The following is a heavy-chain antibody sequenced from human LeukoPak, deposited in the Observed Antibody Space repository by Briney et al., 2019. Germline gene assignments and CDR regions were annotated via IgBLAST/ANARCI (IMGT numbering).Heavy chain of an antibody. D-gene: IGHD1-26*01. Sequence: GGSLRLSCAASGFTFTDYWMTWVRQVPGKGLEWVANIHKAGAESYYVDSVKGRFAISRDNAKNSLYLQLSSLRVDDTAVYYCARVGTWELQRVFDYWGQGTLVTVSS. CDR1: GFTFTDYW. CDR2: IHKAGAES. CDR3: ARVGTWELQRVFDY. J-gene: IGHJ4*02. V-gene: IGHV3-7*01.